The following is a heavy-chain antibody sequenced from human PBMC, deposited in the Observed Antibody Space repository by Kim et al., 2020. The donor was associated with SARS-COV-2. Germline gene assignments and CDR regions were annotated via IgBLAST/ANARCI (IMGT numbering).Heavy chain of an antibody. V-gene: IGHV1-69*13. CDR2: IIPIFGTA. CDR3: ATSGYYYGMDV. Sequence: SVKVSCKASGGTFSSYAISWVRQAPGQGLEWMGGIIPIFGTANYAQKFQGRVTITADESTSTTYMELSSLRSEETAVYYWATSGYYYGMDVWGQGTTVTVSS. J-gene: IGHJ6*02. D-gene: IGHD3-10*01. CDR1: GGTFSSYA.